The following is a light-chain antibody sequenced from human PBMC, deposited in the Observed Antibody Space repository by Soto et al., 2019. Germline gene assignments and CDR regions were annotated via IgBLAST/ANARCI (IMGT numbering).Light chain of an antibody. CDR2: KAS. Sequence: DIQMTQSPSTLSASVGDKVTITCRASESISIFLAWYQKQPGKGPTLLSYKASNLESGVPSRFSGSGSGTEFTLTIRSLQPDDFATYYCQQYNSPPWTFGQGTKVDIQ. CDR3: QQYNSPPWT. J-gene: IGKJ1*01. CDR1: ESISIF. V-gene: IGKV1-5*03.